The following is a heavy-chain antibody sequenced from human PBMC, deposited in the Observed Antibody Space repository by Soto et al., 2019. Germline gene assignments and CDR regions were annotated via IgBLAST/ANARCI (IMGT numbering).Heavy chain of an antibody. D-gene: IGHD3-22*01. CDR3: ARHFVAVVIKGWGY. Sequence: SETLSLICTVSGGSIDRSNYYWDWIRQPPGKGLEWIGTTYYNGNAYYNPSLKSRATMSVDTSKNQFSLKLISVTVADTAVYYCARHFVAVVIKGWGYWGQGTLVTVSS. V-gene: IGHV4-39*01. CDR1: GGSIDRSNYY. J-gene: IGHJ4*02. CDR2: TYYNGNA.